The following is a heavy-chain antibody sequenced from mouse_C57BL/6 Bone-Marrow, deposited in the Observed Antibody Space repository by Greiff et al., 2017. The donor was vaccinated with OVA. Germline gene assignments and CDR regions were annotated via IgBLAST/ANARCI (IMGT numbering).Heavy chain of an antibody. V-gene: IGHV1-18*01. CDR3: ARRGTGYYYGSSLFAY. J-gene: IGHJ3*01. Sequence: EVQLQQSGPELVKPGASVKIPCKASGYTFTDYNMDWVKQSHGKSLEWIGDINPNNGGTIYNQKFKGKATLTVDKSSSTAYMELRSLTSEDTAVYYCARRGTGYYYGSSLFAYWGQGTLVTVSA. CDR1: GYTFTDYN. CDR2: INPNNGGT. D-gene: IGHD1-1*01.